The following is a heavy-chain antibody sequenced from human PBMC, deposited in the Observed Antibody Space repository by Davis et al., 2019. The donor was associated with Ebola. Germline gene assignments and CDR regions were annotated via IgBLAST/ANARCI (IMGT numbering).Heavy chain of an antibody. V-gene: IGHV1-3*01. CDR3: ARVDGQLVSYYYAMDV. CDR2: INAGNGNT. CDR1: GYTFTSYV. D-gene: IGHD6-6*01. J-gene: IGHJ6*02. Sequence: AASVKVSCKASGYTFTSYVMHWVRQAPGQRLEWMGRINAGNGNTKYSQKFQGRVTITRDTSASTAYMELSSLRSEDTAVYYRARVDGQLVSYYYAMDVWGQGTAVTVSS.